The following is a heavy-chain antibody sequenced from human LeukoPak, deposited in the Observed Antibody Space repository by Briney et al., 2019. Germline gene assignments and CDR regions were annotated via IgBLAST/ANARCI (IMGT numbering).Heavy chain of an antibody. CDR2: IIPIFGTA. J-gene: IGHJ6*03. D-gene: IGHD6-13*01. Sequence: GSSVKVSCKASGGTFSSYAISWVRQAPGQGLEWMGGIIPIFGTANYAQKFQGRVTITADESTSTAYMELSSLRSEDTAVYYCARPGIAAAGTWDHHYYYMDVWGKGTTVTVSS. CDR1: GGTFSSYA. CDR3: ARPGIAAAGTWDHHYYYMDV. V-gene: IGHV1-69*01.